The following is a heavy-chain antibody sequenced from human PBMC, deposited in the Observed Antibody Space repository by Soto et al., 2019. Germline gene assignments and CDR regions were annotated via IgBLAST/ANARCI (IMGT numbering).Heavy chain of an antibody. CDR2: INHSGSP. V-gene: IGHV4-34*01. J-gene: IGHJ5*02. Sequence: SETLSLTCAVYGGSFSAYYWSWIRQPPGKGLEWIGEINHSGSPNYSPSLKSRVIISVDTSKNQFSLKLSFVTAADTAVYFCARSFGWYALDQWGQGTLVTVSS. CDR1: GGSFSAYY. CDR3: ARSFGWYALDQ. D-gene: IGHD6-19*01.